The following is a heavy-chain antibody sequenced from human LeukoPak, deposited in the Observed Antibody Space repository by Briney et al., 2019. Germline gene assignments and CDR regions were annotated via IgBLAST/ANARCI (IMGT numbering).Heavy chain of an antibody. CDR2: IYPADSDT. J-gene: IGHJ3*02. Sequence: GESLKISCKGSGYSFTTYWIGWVRQMPGKGLEWMGIIYPADSDTRYSPSFQGQVNISVDKSISTAYVQWSSLKASDTATYYCARDLPYYYDSSGRPGLDAFDIWGQGTMVTVSS. V-gene: IGHV5-51*01. CDR1: GYSFTTYW. D-gene: IGHD3-22*01. CDR3: ARDLPYYYDSSGRPGLDAFDI.